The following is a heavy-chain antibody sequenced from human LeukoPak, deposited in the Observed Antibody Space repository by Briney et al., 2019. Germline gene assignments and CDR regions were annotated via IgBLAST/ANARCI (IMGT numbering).Heavy chain of an antibody. V-gene: IGHV3-66*01. Sequence: GGSLRLSCAASGITVTSSHMSWVRQAPGKELEWVSVIYSGGSTYYADSVKGRFTISRDNSKNTLYLQMDSLRTEDTAVYFCAKLYNYGYINWGQGTLVTVSS. CDR3: AKLYNYGYIN. CDR2: IYSGGST. CDR1: GITVTSSH. J-gene: IGHJ4*02. D-gene: IGHD5-18*01.